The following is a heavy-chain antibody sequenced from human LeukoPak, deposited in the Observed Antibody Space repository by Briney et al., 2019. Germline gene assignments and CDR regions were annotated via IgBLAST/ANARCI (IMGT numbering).Heavy chain of an antibody. CDR3: ARDQRSYYGSGSYYRLGY. J-gene: IGHJ4*02. CDR1: GFTFSSYA. V-gene: IGHV3-30*04. CDR2: ISYDGSNK. D-gene: IGHD3-10*01. Sequence: GGSLRLSCAASGFTFSSYAMHWVRQAPGKGLEWVAVISYDGSNKYYADSVKGRFTISRDNSKNTLYLQMNRLRAEDTAVYYCARDQRSYYGSGSYYRLGYWGQGTLVTVSS.